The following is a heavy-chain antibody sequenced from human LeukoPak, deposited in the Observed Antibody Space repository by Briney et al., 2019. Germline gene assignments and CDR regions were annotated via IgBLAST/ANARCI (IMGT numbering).Heavy chain of an antibody. D-gene: IGHD3-9*01. J-gene: IGHJ4*02. CDR2: IWYDGSNK. CDR3: AKDPRTVTYYDILTGYSFDY. CDR1: GFSFSSYG. V-gene: IGHV3-30*02. Sequence: GGSLRLSCAASGFSFSSYGMHWVRQAPGKGLEWVAVIWYDGSNKYYADSVKGRFTISRDNSKNTLYLQMNSLRAEDTAVYYCAKDPRTVTYYDILTGYSFDYWGQGTLVTVSS.